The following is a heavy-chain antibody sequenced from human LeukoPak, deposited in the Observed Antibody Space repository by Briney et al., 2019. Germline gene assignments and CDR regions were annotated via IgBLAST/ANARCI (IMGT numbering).Heavy chain of an antibody. Sequence: ASVKVSCKASGYTFTSYAMHWVRQAPGQRLEWMGWISAYNGNTNYAQKLQGRVTMTTDTSTSTAYMELRSLRSDDTAVYYCARDWVSSTILRGSDRFDPWGQGTLVTVSS. CDR2: ISAYNGNT. CDR3: ARDWVSSTILRGSDRFDP. J-gene: IGHJ5*02. V-gene: IGHV1-18*01. CDR1: GYTFTSYA. D-gene: IGHD2-2*01.